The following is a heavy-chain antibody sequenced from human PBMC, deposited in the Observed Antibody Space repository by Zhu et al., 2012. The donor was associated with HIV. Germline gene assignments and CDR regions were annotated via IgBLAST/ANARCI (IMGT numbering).Heavy chain of an antibody. Sequence: QLQLQESGPGLVKPSETLSLTCTVSGGSISRDNNYWGWIRQPPGKGLEWIVSIYYSGNTYYNPSIKSRVTISVDTSKNQFSLKLSSVTAADTAIYYCATYIYASGRTFDNWGQGTLVTVSS. J-gene: IGHJ4*02. CDR3: ATYIYASGRTFDN. V-gene: IGHV4-39*01. D-gene: IGHD3-10*01. CDR2: IYYSGNT. CDR1: GGSISRDNNY.